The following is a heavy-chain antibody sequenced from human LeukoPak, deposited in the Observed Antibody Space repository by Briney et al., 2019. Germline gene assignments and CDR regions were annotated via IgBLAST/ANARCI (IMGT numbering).Heavy chain of an antibody. CDR3: ARDRHCVNGLCHNSPGKDV. CDR1: GFTVSSNY. J-gene: IGHJ6*02. V-gene: IGHV3-33*08. Sequence: TGGSLRLSCAASGFTVSSNYMSWVRLAPGKGLKWVADIWFDGKNEHFAASVKGRFTISRDNSKKTMYLQINSLRAEDTAVYYCARDRHCVNGLCHNSPGKDVWGRGTTVTVSS. CDR2: IWFDGKNE. D-gene: IGHD2-8*01.